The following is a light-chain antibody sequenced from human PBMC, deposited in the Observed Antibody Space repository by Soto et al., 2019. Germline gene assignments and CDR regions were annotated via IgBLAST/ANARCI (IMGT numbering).Light chain of an antibody. CDR2: DDR. CDR3: QVWDRSSDHDV. CDR1: HIGSKS. Sequence: YELTQPPSVSVAPGQTIRVTSGAKHIGSKSVHWYQQRSGQASVLVVYDDRDRPSGVPERFSGSNSGNTATLTISRVEDGDEADDHCQVWDRSSDHDVFGTGTKVTVL. V-gene: IGLV3-21*02. J-gene: IGLJ1*01.